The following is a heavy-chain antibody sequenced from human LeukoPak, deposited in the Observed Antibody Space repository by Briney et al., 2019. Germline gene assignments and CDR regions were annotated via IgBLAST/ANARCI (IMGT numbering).Heavy chain of an antibody. D-gene: IGHD6-13*01. Sequence: PGGSLRLSCAASGFTFSSYWMSWVRQAPGKGLEWVAVISYDGSNKYYADSVKGRFTISRDNSKNTLYLQMNSLRAEDTAVYYCAKARGVAAPPLDYWGQGTLVTVSS. J-gene: IGHJ4*02. CDR1: GFTFSSYW. CDR2: ISYDGSNK. CDR3: AKARGVAAPPLDY. V-gene: IGHV3-30*18.